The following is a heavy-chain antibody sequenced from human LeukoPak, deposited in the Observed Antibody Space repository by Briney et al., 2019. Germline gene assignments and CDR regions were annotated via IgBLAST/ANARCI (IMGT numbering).Heavy chain of an antibody. D-gene: IGHD6-19*01. Sequence: GESLKISCKGSGYIFTSYWIAWVPQVPGKGLECKGIIYPGDSDTRYSPSFQGQVTISADKSISTAYLQWSTLKASDTAMYYCARSIAVATTFDYWGQGTLVTVSS. V-gene: IGHV5-51*01. CDR2: IYPGDSDT. CDR3: ARSIAVATTFDY. J-gene: IGHJ4*02. CDR1: GYIFTSYW.